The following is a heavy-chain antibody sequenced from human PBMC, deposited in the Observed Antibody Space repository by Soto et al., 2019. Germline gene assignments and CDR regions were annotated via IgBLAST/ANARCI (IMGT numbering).Heavy chain of an antibody. CDR2: IWYDGSNK. D-gene: IGHD3-9*01. J-gene: IGHJ4*02. CDR1: GFTFSSYG. CDR3: GRDRSILRYFDWLSY. V-gene: IGHV3-33*01. Sequence: QVQLVESGGGVVQPGRSLRLSCAASGFTFSSYGMHWVRQAPGKGLEWVAVIWYDGSNKYYADSVKGRFTISRDNSKNVLYRQMSSLSAEYTAVYYCGRDRSILRYFDWLSYWGQGTLVTVAS.